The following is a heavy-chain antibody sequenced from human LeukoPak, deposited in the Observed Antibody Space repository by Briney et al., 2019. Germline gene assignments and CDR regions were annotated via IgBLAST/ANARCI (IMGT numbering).Heavy chain of an antibody. CDR1: GYTFTSYD. D-gene: IGHD2-2*02. CDR3: ARGPLLLYQNYYYYYMDV. J-gene: IGHJ6*03. Sequence: ASVKVSCKASGYTFTSYDINWVRQATGQGLEWMGWMNPNSGNTGSAQRFQGRVTMTRNTSISTAYMELSSLRSEDTAVYYCARGPLLLYQNYYYYYMDVWGKGTTVTVSS. V-gene: IGHV1-8*01. CDR2: MNPNSGNT.